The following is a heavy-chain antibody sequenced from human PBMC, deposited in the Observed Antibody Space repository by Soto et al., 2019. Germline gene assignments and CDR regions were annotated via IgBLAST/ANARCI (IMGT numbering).Heavy chain of an antibody. V-gene: IGHV3-74*01. CDR2: INADGTST. CDR3: VKVLARGVGVPRFYFDS. D-gene: IGHD2-8*01. Sequence: GGSLRLSCAASGFTFSNSWMHWVRQASGKGLEWVSRINADGTSTSYADSVEGRFTISRDNAKNTLYLHVNSLRAEDTAVYYCVKVLARGVGVPRFYFDSWGQGALVTVSS. J-gene: IGHJ4*02. CDR1: GFTFSNSW.